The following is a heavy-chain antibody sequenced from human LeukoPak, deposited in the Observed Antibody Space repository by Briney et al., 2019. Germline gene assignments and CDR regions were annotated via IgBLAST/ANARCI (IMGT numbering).Heavy chain of an antibody. D-gene: IGHD6-13*01. CDR3: AKFYSSSWYYFDY. V-gene: IGHV3-23*01. Sequence: GGSLRLSCAASGFTFSSYGMSWVRQAPGKGLEWVSAISGSGGSTYYADSVKGRFTISRDNSKNTLYLQMNSLRAEDTAVYYRAKFYSSSWYYFDYWGQGTLVTVSS. CDR2: ISGSGGST. CDR1: GFTFSSYG. J-gene: IGHJ4*02.